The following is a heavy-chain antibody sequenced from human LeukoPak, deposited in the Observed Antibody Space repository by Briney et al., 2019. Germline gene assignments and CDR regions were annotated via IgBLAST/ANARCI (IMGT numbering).Heavy chain of an antibody. CDR3: TTDPYYDPEY. J-gene: IGHJ4*02. CDR2: IKSKPDGGTT. Sequence: GGSLRLSCAASGFTFSNAWMSWVRQAPGEGLEWVGRIKSKPDGGTTDYPPAVKGRFTISRDDSLITLYLQMKRLKAEDIAVYYCTTDPYYDPEYWGEGALVTVS. V-gene: IGHV3-15*01. D-gene: IGHD3-22*01. CDR1: GFTFSNAW.